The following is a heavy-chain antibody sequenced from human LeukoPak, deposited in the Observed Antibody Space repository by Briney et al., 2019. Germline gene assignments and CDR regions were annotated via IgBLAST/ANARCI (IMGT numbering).Heavy chain of an antibody. J-gene: IGHJ4*02. CDR3: ARNGPLFDY. CDR2: IKQDGSEK. CDR1: GFTFSSYW. V-gene: IGHV3-7*01. Sequence: PGGSLRLSCAAPGFTFSSYWMSWVRQAPGKGLEWVANIKQDGSEKYYVDSVKGRFTISRDNAKNSLYRQMNSLRAEDTAVYSCARNGPLFDYWGQGTLVTVSS. D-gene: IGHD2-8*01.